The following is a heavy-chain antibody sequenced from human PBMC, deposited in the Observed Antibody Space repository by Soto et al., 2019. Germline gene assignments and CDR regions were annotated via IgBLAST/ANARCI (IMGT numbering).Heavy chain of an antibody. D-gene: IGHD2-15*01. V-gene: IGHV3-21*01. J-gene: IGHJ3*02. CDR1: GFTFSSYS. Sequence: GGSLRLSCAASGFTFSSYSMNWVRQAPGKGLEWVSSISSSSSYIYYADSVKGRFTISRDNAKNSLYLQMNSLRAEDTAVYYCARDGNLFNAFDIWGQGTMVTVSS. CDR3: ARDGNLFNAFDI. CDR2: ISSSSSYI.